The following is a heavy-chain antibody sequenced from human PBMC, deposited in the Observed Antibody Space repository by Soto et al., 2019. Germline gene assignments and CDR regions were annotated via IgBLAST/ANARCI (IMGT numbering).Heavy chain of an antibody. CDR1: GFTFSSYS. CDR3: AREFLPLGYCSGGSCYSRDY. J-gene: IGHJ4*02. Sequence: GGSLRLSCAASGFTFSSYSMNWVRQAPGKGLEWVSSISSSSSYIYYADSVKGRFTISRDNAKNSLYLQMNSLRAEDTAVYYCAREFLPLGYCSGGSCYSRDYWGQGTLVTVSS. D-gene: IGHD2-15*01. CDR2: ISSSSSYI. V-gene: IGHV3-21*01.